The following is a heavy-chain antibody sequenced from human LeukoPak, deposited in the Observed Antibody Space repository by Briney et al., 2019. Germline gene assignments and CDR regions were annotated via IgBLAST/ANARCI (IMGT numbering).Heavy chain of an antibody. CDR2: IYYNGNT. CDR1: GGSISSYY. CDR3: ARDFEGTYGRTLDY. Sequence: SETLSLTCTVSGGSISSYYWNWIRQPPGKGLEWIGYIYYNGNTNYNPSLKSRVTISVDTSKNQFSLKLSSVTAADTAVYYCARDFEGTYGRTLDYWGPGTLVTVSP. D-gene: IGHD3-10*01. V-gene: IGHV4-59*01. J-gene: IGHJ4*02.